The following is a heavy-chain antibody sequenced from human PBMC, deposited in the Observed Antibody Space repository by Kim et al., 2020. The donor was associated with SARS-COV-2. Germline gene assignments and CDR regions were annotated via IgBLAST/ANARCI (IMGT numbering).Heavy chain of an antibody. Sequence: ASVKVSCKASGYTFTSYGISWVRQAPGQGLEWMGWISACNGNTNYAQKLQGRVTMTTDTSTSTAYMELRSLRSDDTAVYYCARRAKDTAMVYYYYGMDVWGQGTTVTVSS. CDR3: ARRAKDTAMVYYYYGMDV. J-gene: IGHJ6*02. D-gene: IGHD5-18*01. CDR1: GYTFTSYG. CDR2: ISACNGNT. V-gene: IGHV1-18*04.